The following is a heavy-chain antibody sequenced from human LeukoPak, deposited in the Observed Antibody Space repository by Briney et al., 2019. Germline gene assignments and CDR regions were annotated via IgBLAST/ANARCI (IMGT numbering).Heavy chain of an antibody. V-gene: IGHV4-39*07. CDR1: GGSISSSIYY. CDR2: IYYSGST. CDR3: ARGLLRTASDI. D-gene: IGHD3-10*01. J-gene: IGHJ3*02. Sequence: SETLSLPCSVSGGSISSSIYYWCWIRPPPGKGLEWIGSIYYSGSTYYNPSLKSRVTISVDTSKNQFSLKLTSVTAADTAVYYCARGLLRTASDIWGQGTMVTVSS.